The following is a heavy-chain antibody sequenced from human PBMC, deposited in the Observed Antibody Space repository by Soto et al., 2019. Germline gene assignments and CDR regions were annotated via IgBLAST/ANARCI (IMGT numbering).Heavy chain of an antibody. D-gene: IGHD1-26*01. V-gene: IGHV3-23*01. Sequence: EVQLLESGGGLVQPGGSLRLSCAASGFTFSSYAMSWVRQAPGKGLEWVSSISGSGGSTYYADSVKGRFTISRDNSKNPLSLQVNRLRAEDTAVYYCARPAEIPPGELLNPTWFDYWGKGTLVTVSS. CDR3: ARPAEIPPGELLNPTWFDY. CDR2: ISGSGGST. CDR1: GFTFSSYA. J-gene: IGHJ4*02.